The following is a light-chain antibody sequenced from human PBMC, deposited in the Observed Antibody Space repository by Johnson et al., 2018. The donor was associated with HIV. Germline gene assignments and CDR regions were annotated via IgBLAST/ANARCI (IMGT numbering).Light chain of an antibody. CDR2: DNN. CDR3: GTWDTSLSAGGV. Sequence: QSVLTQPPSVSAAAGQKVTISCSGSSSNIGNNYVSWYQHLPGTAPKLLIYDNNKRPSGIPDRFSGSKSGTSATLGITGLQTGDEADYYCGTWDTSLSAGGVFGTGTKVTVL. V-gene: IGLV1-51*01. CDR1: SSNIGNNY. J-gene: IGLJ1*01.